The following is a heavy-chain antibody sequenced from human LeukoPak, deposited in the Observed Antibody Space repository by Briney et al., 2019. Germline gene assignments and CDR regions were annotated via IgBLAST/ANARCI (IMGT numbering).Heavy chain of an antibody. J-gene: IGHJ3*02. CDR2: ISYDGSNK. CDR3: AKDGDFWSGYPYDAFDI. V-gene: IGHV3-30*18. CDR1: GFTFSSYG. Sequence: GGSLRLSCAASGFTFSSYGMHWVRQAPGKGLEWVAVISYDGSNKYYADSVKGRFTISRDNSKNTLYLQMNSLRAEDTAVYYCAKDGDFWSGYPYDAFDIWGQGTMVTVSS. D-gene: IGHD3-3*01.